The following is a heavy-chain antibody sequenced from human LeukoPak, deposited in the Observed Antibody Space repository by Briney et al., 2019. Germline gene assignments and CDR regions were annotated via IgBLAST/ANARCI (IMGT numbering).Heavy chain of an antibody. J-gene: IGHJ5*02. CDR3: ARDHPDYGDYVGFDP. D-gene: IGHD4-17*01. V-gene: IGHV3-48*04. CDR1: GFTFSSYS. Sequence: PGGSLRLSCAASGFTFSSYSMSWVRQAPGKGLEWVSYISSSSSTIYYADSVKGRFTISRDNAKNSLYLQMNSLRAEDTAVYYCARDHPDYGDYVGFDPWGQGTLVTVSS. CDR2: ISSSSSTI.